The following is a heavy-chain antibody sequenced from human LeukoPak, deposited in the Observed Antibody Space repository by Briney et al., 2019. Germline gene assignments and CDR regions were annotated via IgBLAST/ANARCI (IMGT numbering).Heavy chain of an antibody. D-gene: IGHD3-10*01. V-gene: IGHV1-24*01. CDR3: ATGPPSNYYGSGSYYSAFDY. J-gene: IGHJ4*02. Sequence: EASVKVSCKVSGYTLTELSMHWVRQAPGKGLEWMGGFDPEDGETIYAQKFQGRVTMTEDTSTDTVYMELSSLRSEDTAVYYCATGPPSNYYGSGSYYSAFDYWGQGTLVTVSS. CDR1: GYTLTELS. CDR2: FDPEDGET.